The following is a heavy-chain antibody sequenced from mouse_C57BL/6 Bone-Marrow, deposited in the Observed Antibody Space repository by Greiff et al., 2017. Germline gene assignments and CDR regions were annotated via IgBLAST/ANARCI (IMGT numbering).Heavy chain of an antibody. CDR1: GFPFSSYA. CDR3: TRDRGYYGSSDYFDY. J-gene: IGHJ2*01. D-gene: IGHD1-1*01. V-gene: IGHV5-9-1*02. CDR2: LSSGGDYI. Sequence: EVQLVESGEGLVKPGGSLKLSCAASGFPFSSYAMSWVRQTPEKRLEWVAYLSSGGDYIYYADTVKGRFTISRDNARNTLYLQMSSLKSEDTAMYYCTRDRGYYGSSDYFDYWGQGTTLTVSS.